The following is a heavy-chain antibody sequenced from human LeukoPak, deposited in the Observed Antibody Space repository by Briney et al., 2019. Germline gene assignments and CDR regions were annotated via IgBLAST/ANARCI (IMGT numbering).Heavy chain of an antibody. D-gene: IGHD3-22*01. CDR2: ISGSGGST. Sequence: PGGSLRLSCAASGFTFSSYAMNWVRQAPGKGLEWVSAISGSGGSTYYADSVKGRFTISRDNSKNTLYLQMNSLRAEDTAVYYCAKDSEGVLNYYDSSGQFDYWGQGTLVTVSS. J-gene: IGHJ4*02. CDR1: GFTFSSYA. V-gene: IGHV3-23*01. CDR3: AKDSEGVLNYYDSSGQFDY.